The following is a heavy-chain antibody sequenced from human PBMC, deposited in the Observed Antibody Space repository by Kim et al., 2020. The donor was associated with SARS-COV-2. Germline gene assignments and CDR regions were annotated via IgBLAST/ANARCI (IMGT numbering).Heavy chain of an antibody. CDR2: RT. Sequence: RTNYAESVKGRFTISRDNSKNTVYLQMNSLRDEDTAVYYCAKEKRDQLPPWGQGTLVTVSS. D-gene: IGHD2-2*01. J-gene: IGHJ5*02. CDR3: AKEKRDQLPP. V-gene: IGHV3-23*01.